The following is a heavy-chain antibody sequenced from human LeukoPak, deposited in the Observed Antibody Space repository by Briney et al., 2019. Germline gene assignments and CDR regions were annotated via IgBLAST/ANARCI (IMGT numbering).Heavy chain of an antibody. CDR1: GFTFSSYA. Sequence: GSLRLSCAASGFTFSSYAMSWVRQAPGKGLEWVSGINWNGGSTGYADSVKGRFTISRDNAKNSLYLQMNSLRAEDTALYYCARDSGSYSDDAFDIWGQGTMVTVSS. D-gene: IGHD1-26*01. J-gene: IGHJ3*02. CDR2: INWNGGST. V-gene: IGHV3-20*04. CDR3: ARDSGSYSDDAFDI.